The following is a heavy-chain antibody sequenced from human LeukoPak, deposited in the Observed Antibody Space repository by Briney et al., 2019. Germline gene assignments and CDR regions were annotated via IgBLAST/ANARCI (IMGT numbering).Heavy chain of an antibody. Sequence: SETLSLTCTVSGGSISSYSRSWVRQPPGKGLEWVGYIYYSGSTNYNPSLKSRVTISVATSKNQFSLKLSNVTATDTALCHRARAYSSGRAGAFDLWGQGTMVTVSS. D-gene: IGHD6-13*01. J-gene: IGHJ3*01. V-gene: IGHV4-59*12. CDR2: IYYSGST. CDR1: GGSISSYS. CDR3: ARAYSSGRAGAFDL.